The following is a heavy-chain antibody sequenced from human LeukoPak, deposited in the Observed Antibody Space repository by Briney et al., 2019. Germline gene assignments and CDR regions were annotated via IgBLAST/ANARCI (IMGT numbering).Heavy chain of an antibody. CDR3: AKASAMIVVVSKHFDY. Sequence: PGGSLRLSCAASGFTFTSYATSWVRQAPGKGLEWVSGISGSGGSTYYADSVKGRFTISRDNSKNTLYLQMNSLRAEDTAVYYCAKASAMIVVVSKHFDYWGQGTLVTVSS. CDR1: GFTFTSYA. J-gene: IGHJ4*02. V-gene: IGHV3-23*01. D-gene: IGHD3-22*01. CDR2: ISGSGGST.